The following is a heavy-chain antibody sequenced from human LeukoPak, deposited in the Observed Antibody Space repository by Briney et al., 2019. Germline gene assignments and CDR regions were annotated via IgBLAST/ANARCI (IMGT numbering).Heavy chain of an antibody. D-gene: IGHD6-19*01. Sequence: SETLSLTCTVSGGSISSSSYYWGWIRQPPGKGLEWIGNIYYSGSTYYNPSLKSRFTISVDTSKNQFSLKLTSVTAADTAVYYCARHASVSGNWPRPLDSWGQGSLVTVSS. CDR3: ARHASVSGNWPRPLDS. V-gene: IGHV4-39*01. CDR2: IYYSGST. J-gene: IGHJ4*02. CDR1: GGSISSSSYY.